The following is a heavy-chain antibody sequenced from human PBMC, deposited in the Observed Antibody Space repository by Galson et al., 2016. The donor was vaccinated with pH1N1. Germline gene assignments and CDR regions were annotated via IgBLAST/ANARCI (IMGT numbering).Heavy chain of an antibody. CDR2: INQDGSQK. CDR3: AGRIFDL. Sequence: SLRLSCAASGFAISSYWISWVRQAPGKGLEWVANINQDGSQKYYVDSVKGRFTISRDNTENSLYLQMSSLRVEDTAVYFCAGRIFDLWGRGTLVTVSS. J-gene: IGHJ2*01. CDR1: GFAISSYW. V-gene: IGHV3-7*01.